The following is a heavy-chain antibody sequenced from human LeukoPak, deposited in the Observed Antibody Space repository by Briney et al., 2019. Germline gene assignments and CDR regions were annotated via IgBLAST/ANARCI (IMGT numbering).Heavy chain of an antibody. D-gene: IGHD3-9*01. CDR1: GGSISSYY. J-gene: IGHJ3*02. Sequence: SETLSLTCTVSGGSISSYYWSWIRQPPGKGLEWLGYIYYSGSTNYNPSLKSRVTISVDTSKNQFSLKLSSVTAADTAVYYCASAPDILTGFHAFDIWGQGTMVTVSS. CDR2: IYYSGST. V-gene: IGHV4-59*01. CDR3: ASAPDILTGFHAFDI.